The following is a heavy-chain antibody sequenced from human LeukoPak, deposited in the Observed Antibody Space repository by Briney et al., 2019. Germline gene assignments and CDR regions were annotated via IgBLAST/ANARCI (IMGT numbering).Heavy chain of an antibody. CDR1: GGSISSTKW. Sequence: SETLSLTCAVSGGSISSTKWWSWVRQPPGKGLEWIGEINHSGSTNYNPSLKSRVTISVDTSKNQFSLKLGSVTAADTAVYYCARRRGGHWPYSSSRSYYYYGMDVWGQGTTVTVSS. CDR3: ARRRGGHWPYSSSRSYYYYGMDV. D-gene: IGHD6-13*01. J-gene: IGHJ6*02. CDR2: INHSGST. V-gene: IGHV4-4*02.